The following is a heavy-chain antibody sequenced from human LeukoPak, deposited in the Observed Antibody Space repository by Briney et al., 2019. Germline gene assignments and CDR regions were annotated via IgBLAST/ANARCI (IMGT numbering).Heavy chain of an antibody. CDR2: IKQDGSEK. V-gene: IGHV3-7*01. J-gene: IGHJ4*02. Sequence: GGSLRLSCAASGFTFSSYAMSWVRQAPGKGLEWVANIKQDGSEKYYVDSVKGRFTISRDNAKNSLYLQMNSLRAEGTAVYYCARLSTAVADSDYWGQGPLVTVSS. CDR3: ARLSTAVADSDY. D-gene: IGHD6-13*01. CDR1: GFTFSSYA.